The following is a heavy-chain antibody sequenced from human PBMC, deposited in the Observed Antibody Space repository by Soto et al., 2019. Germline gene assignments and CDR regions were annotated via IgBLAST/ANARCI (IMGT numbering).Heavy chain of an antibody. D-gene: IGHD3-3*01. J-gene: IGHJ5*02. CDR1: GGSISSSSYY. V-gene: IGHV4-39*01. CDR3: ARRITIFGVVIISEWFDP. Sequence: SETLSLTCTVSGGSISSSSYYWGWIRQPPGKGLEWIGSIYYSGSTYYNPSLKSRVTISVDTSKNQFSLKLSSVTAADTAVYYCARRITIFGVVIISEWFDPWGQGTLVTVSS. CDR2: IYYSGST.